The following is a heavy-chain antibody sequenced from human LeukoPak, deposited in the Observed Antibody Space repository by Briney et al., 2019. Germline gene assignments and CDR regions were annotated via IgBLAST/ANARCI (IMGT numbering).Heavy chain of an antibody. J-gene: IGHJ4*02. V-gene: IGHV1-24*01. CDR2: FDPEDGET. CDR3: ATESYDILTGYFNFDY. D-gene: IGHD3-9*01. Sequence: ASVKVSCKVSGYTLTELSMHWVRQAPGKGLEWMGSFDPEDGETTYAQKFQGRVTMTEDTSTDTAYMELSSLRSEDTAVYYCATESYDILTGYFNFDYWGQGTLVTVSS. CDR1: GYTLTELS.